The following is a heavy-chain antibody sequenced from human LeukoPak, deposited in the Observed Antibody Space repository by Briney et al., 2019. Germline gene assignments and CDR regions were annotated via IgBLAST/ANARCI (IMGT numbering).Heavy chain of an antibody. CDR1: GFTLNDYY. Sequence: GGSLRLSCAASGFTLNDYYMSWIRQGPGKGLEWVSDIGSSDNRISYADSVKGRFTIPRDIAKNSLYLQVNSLRAEDTAVYYCAREIVAGTFDSWGQVTLVTVSS. V-gene: IGHV3-11*01. J-gene: IGHJ4*02. D-gene: IGHD6-19*01. CDR2: IGSSDNRI. CDR3: AREIVAGTFDS.